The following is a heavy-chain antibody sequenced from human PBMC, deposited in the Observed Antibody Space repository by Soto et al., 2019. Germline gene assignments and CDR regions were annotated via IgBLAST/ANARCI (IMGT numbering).Heavy chain of an antibody. D-gene: IGHD1-26*01. V-gene: IGHV1-2*02. CDR1: GYTFTGYS. CDR2: INPNSGGT. CDR3: ARDTSGSWSRYYSYNIDV. Sequence: ASVKVPCKASGYTFTGYSMHWVRQAPGQGLEGMGWINPNSGGTNYAQKFQGRVTMTRDTSISTVYMELSRLRSDDTAVYYCARDTSGSWSRYYSYNIDVWGQGTPLTVSS. J-gene: IGHJ6*02.